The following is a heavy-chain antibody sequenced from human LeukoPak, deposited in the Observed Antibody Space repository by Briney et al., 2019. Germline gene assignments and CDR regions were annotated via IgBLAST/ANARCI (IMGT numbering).Heavy chain of an antibody. CDR2: ISGSDGNT. V-gene: IGHV3-23*01. J-gene: IGHJ5*02. CDR3: AKDPNYYDSSGYYH. CDR1: GFTFSSYA. Sequence: PGASLRLSCAASGFTFSSYAMSWVRQAPGKGLEWVSAISGSDGNTYYADSVKGRFTISRDNSKNTLYLQMNSLRAEDTAVYYCAKDPNYYDSSGYYHWGQGTLVTVSS. D-gene: IGHD3-22*01.